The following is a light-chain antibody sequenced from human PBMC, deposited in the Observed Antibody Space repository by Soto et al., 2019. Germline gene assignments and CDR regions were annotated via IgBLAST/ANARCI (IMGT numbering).Light chain of an antibody. CDR1: QSISSW. J-gene: IGKJ1*01. CDR3: LQDNNYSRT. V-gene: IGKV1-5*03. Sequence: IQIAQTRSTLSASVGARVTITYRASQSISSWLAWYQQKPGKAPKLLIYKASSLESGVPSRFSGSGSGTEFTLAISSLQPEDSATYYCLQDNNYSRTFGQGTKVDIK. CDR2: KAS.